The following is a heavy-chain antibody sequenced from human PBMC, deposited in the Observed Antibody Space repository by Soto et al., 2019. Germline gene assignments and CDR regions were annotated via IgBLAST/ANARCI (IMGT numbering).Heavy chain of an antibody. J-gene: IGHJ4*02. CDR3: ARGPGIAVAGTSPPFYY. D-gene: IGHD6-19*01. CDR1: GFTFSSYA. Sequence: GGSLRLSCAASGFTFSSYAMHWVRQAPGKGLEWVAVISYDGSNKYYADSVKGRFTISRDNSKNTLYLQMNSLRAEDTAVYYCARGPGIAVAGTSPPFYYWGQGTLVTVSS. V-gene: IGHV3-30-3*01. CDR2: ISYDGSNK.